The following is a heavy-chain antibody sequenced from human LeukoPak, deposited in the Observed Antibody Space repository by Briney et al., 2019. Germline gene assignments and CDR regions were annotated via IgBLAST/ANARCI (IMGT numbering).Heavy chain of an antibody. V-gene: IGHV1-2*02. CDR2: INPKSGGK. CDR3: ASPYCSSTSCYTSSYYYGMDV. D-gene: IGHD2-2*02. Sequence: GASVKVSCKASGYTFTDYYMHWVRQAPGKGLAWMGWINPKSGGKNYAQMFQGRVTMTRDTSISTAYMELSRLRSDDTAVYYCASPYCSSTSCYTSSYYYGMDVWGQGTTVTVSS. CDR1: GYTFTDYY. J-gene: IGHJ6*02.